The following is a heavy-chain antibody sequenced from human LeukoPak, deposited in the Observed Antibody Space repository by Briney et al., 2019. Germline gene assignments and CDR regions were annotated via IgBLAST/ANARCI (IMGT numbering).Heavy chain of an antibody. V-gene: IGHV1-18*04. D-gene: IGHD1-20*01. CDR2: ISAYNGNT. CDR3: ARASTHRYNWKSGQLNDAFDI. CDR1: GYTFTGYY. J-gene: IGHJ3*02. Sequence: ASVKVSCKASGYTFTGYYMHWVRQAPGQGLEWMGWISAYNGNTNYAQNLQGRVTMTTDTSTSTAYMELRSLRSDDTAVYYCARASTHRYNWKSGQLNDAFDIWGQGTMVTVSS.